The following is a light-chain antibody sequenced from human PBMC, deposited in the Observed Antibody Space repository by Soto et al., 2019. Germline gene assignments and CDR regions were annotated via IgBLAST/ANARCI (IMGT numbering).Light chain of an antibody. V-gene: IGKV3-20*01. CDR2: GST. CDR1: QSVSNNY. Sequence: EVVLTQSPGTLSLSPGERATLSCRASQSVSNNYLAWYQQKRGQPPKLLIFGSTDRATGMPDRFSGSGSGTDFTLTISRLELEDFAVYYYQQYGSSPPYTFGQGTKLEIK. CDR3: QQYGSSPPYT. J-gene: IGKJ2*01.